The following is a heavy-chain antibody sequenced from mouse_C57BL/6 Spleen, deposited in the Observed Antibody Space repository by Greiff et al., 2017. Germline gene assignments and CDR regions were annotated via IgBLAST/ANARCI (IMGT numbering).Heavy chain of an antibody. Sequence: QVQLQQPGAELVRPGSSVKLSCKASGYTFTSYWMDWVKQRPGQGLEWIGNIYPSDSETHYNQTFKDKATLTVDKSSSTAYMQLSSLTSEDSAVYYCARGRPYYDYWGQGTTRTVSS. D-gene: IGHD1-1*01. CDR2: IYPSDSET. V-gene: IGHV1-61*01. CDR3: ARGRPYYDY. J-gene: IGHJ2*01. CDR1: GYTFTSYW.